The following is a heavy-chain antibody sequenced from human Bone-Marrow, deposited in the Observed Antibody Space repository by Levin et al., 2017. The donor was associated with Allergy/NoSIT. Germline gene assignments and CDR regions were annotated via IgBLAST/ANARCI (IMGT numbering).Heavy chain of an antibody. CDR3: ATSPIDNWRPAYFDS. J-gene: IGHJ4*02. Sequence: ASVKVSCKASGDRLTDYYVNWVRQAPGQGLEWMGWINPNSGNTKDAQKFQGRVTLTLDTYINTVHMELTSLTFDDTAVYYCATSPIDNWRPAYFDSWGQGTLVTVSS. V-gene: IGHV1-2*02. CDR1: GDRLTDYY. CDR2: INPNSGNT. D-gene: IGHD1-20*01.